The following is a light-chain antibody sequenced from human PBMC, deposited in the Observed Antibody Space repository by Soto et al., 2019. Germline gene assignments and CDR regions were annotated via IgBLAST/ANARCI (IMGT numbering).Light chain of an antibody. CDR3: QQYNDWPSNT. J-gene: IGKJ2*01. V-gene: IGKV3-15*01. CDR2: GAS. CDR1: QSVSTN. Sequence: EIEMTQSPVTLPVSPGERATLSCRASQSVSTNLAWYQQKPGQAPRLLIYGASTRAPGFPARFTGSGSGTEFTLTIRSLQSEDFAVYYCQQYNDWPSNTFGQGTKLEIK.